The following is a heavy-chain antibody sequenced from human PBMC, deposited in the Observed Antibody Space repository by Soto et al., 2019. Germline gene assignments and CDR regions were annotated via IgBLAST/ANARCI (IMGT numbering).Heavy chain of an antibody. CDR2: ISSSSSYT. Sequence: PGGSLRLSCAASGFTFSDYYMSWIRQAPGKGLEWVSYISSSSSYTNYADSVKGRFTISRDNAKNSLYLQMNSLRAEDTAVYYCAREEGIAAAAKGAFDIWGQGTMVTVSS. CDR1: GFTFSDYY. D-gene: IGHD6-13*01. J-gene: IGHJ3*02. CDR3: AREEGIAAAAKGAFDI. V-gene: IGHV3-11*05.